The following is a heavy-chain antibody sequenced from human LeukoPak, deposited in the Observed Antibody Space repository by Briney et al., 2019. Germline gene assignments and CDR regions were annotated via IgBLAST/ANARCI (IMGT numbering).Heavy chain of an antibody. CDR1: GFTFSSYN. Sequence: GGSLRLSCVASGFTFSSYNMNWVRQAPGKGLEWVSSISSSSSYIYYADSVKGRFAISRDNSKNTVYHEMNSLRPEDTAVYFCARDRAGRKAWVEFDPWGQGTLVTVSS. CDR3: ARDRAGRKAWVEFDP. D-gene: IGHD3-10*01. J-gene: IGHJ5*02. V-gene: IGHV3-21*01. CDR2: ISSSSSYI.